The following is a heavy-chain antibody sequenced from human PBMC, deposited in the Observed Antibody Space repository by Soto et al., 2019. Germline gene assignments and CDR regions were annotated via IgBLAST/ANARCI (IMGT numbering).Heavy chain of an antibody. CDR2: ISPHNFKT. Sequence: ASVKVSCKASGYTFTHFYITWVRQAPGQGLEWMGAISPHNFKTNFAQKFQGRVTLTTDTSTNTASMELRSLTSDDTAVYYCARDEGGYDILTGYYKAHHFDYWGQGVLVTVSS. CDR3: ARDEGGYDILTGYYKAHHFDY. V-gene: IGHV1-18*01. D-gene: IGHD3-9*01. J-gene: IGHJ4*02. CDR1: GYTFTHFY.